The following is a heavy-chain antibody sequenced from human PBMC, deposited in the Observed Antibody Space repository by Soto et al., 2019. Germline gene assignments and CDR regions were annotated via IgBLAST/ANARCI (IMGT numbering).Heavy chain of an antibody. Sequence: SETLSLTCAVYGGSFSGYYWSWIRQPPGKGLEWIGGINHSGSTNQNPSLKSRVTISVETSKNQFSLRLKSITAADTAVYYCARGNSMKGELQRQAHGKDFFDPWGQGTLVTVSS. D-gene: IGHD1-1*01. CDR2: INHSGST. J-gene: IGHJ5*02. CDR1: GGSFSGYY. CDR3: ARGNSMKGELQRQAHGKDFFDP. V-gene: IGHV4-34*01.